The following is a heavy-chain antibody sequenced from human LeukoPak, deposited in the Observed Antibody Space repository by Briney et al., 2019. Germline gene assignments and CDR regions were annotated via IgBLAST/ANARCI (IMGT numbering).Heavy chain of an antibody. Sequence: PGGSLRLSCVASGFTFSSYAMSWVRQAPGKGLEWVSAISGSGGSTYYADSVKGRFTVSRDNSKNTLYLQMNSLRAEDTAVYYCAKHYYGSGSYYYWGQGTLVTVSS. CDR1: GFTFSSYA. CDR3: AKHYYGSGSYYY. CDR2: ISGSGGST. V-gene: IGHV3-23*01. D-gene: IGHD3-10*01. J-gene: IGHJ4*02.